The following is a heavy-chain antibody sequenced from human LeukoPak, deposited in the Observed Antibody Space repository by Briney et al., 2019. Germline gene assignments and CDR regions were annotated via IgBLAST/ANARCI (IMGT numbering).Heavy chain of an antibody. Sequence: GGSLRLSCAASGFTFSSYGMSWVRQAPGKGLEWVSAISGSGGSTYYADSVKGRFTISRDNSKNTLYLQMNSLRAEDTAVYYCAKDGAAAGTHYYYYYMDVWGKGTTVTISS. CDR2: ISGSGGST. J-gene: IGHJ6*03. CDR3: AKDGAAAGTHYYYYYMDV. V-gene: IGHV3-23*01. D-gene: IGHD6-13*01. CDR1: GFTFSSYG.